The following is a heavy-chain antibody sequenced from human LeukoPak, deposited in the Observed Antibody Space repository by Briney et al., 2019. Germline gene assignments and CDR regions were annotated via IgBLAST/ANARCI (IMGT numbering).Heavy chain of an antibody. Sequence: SETLSLTCTVSGGSISSYYWSWIRQPPGKGLEWIGYIYYSGSTNYNPSLKSRVTISVDTSKNQFSLKLSSVTAADTAVYYCARSKLGRSHFDYWGQGTLVTVSS. CDR1: GGSISSYY. CDR3: ARSKLGRSHFDY. J-gene: IGHJ4*02. CDR2: IYYSGST. D-gene: IGHD7-27*01. V-gene: IGHV4-59*01.